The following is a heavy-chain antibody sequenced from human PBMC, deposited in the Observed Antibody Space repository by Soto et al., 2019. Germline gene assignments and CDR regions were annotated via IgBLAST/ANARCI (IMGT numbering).Heavy chain of an antibody. V-gene: IGHV1-46*01. J-gene: IGHJ6*02. Sequence: QVQLVQSGAEVKKPGASVKVSCKASGYTFTSYYMHWVRQAPGQGLEWMGIINPSGGSTSYAQKFQGRVTMTRDTSTSTVYMELSSLRSEDTAVYYCARLPVSVSSTGSYGMDVWGQGTTVTVSS. CDR1: GYTFTSYY. CDR2: INPSGGST. CDR3: ARLPVSVSSTGSYGMDV. D-gene: IGHD2-2*01.